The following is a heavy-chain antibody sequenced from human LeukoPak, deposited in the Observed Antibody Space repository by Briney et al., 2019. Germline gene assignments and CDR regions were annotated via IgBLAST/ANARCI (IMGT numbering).Heavy chain of an antibody. CDR1: GGSISSSNW. Sequence: SETLSLTCAVSGGSISSSNWWSWVRQPPGKGLEWIGEIYHSGSTNYNPSLKSRVTISVDTSKNQFSLKLSSVTAADTAVYYCARNIAVAGRGDYMDVWGKGTTVTISS. CDR3: ARNIAVAGRGDYMDV. V-gene: IGHV4-4*02. J-gene: IGHJ6*03. D-gene: IGHD6-19*01. CDR2: IYHSGST.